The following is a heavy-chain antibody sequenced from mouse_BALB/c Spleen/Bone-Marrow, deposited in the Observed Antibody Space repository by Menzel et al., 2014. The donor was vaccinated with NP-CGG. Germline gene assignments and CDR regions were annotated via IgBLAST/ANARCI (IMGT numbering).Heavy chain of an antibody. CDR1: GYTFTDYN. J-gene: IGHJ4*01. CDR2: IYPYNGGT. CDR3: AITTLYAVDY. D-gene: IGHD2-12*01. Sequence: VQLQQSGPELVKPGASVKISCKASGYTFTDYNMHWVKQSHGKSLEWIGYIYPYNGGTGYNQKFKSKATLTVDNSSSTAYMELRSLTSEDSAVYYCAITTLYAVDYWGQGTSVNVSS. V-gene: IGHV1S29*02.